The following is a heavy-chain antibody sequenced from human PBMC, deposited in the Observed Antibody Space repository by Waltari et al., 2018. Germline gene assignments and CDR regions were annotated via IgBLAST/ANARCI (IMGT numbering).Heavy chain of an antibody. V-gene: IGHV3-48*01. CDR3: ARSVEGAFDV. CDR2: MTSDERTI. CDR1: GFNFRVYS. Sequence: EVQLVVSGGGLLQPGGSGRLPWACSGFNFRVYSMNWVRQAPGKGLEWVSYMTSDERTIYYADSVEGRFTISRDNAKGSVYLQMNSLRAEDTAVYYCARSVEGAFDVWGQGTMVTVSS. J-gene: IGHJ3*01.